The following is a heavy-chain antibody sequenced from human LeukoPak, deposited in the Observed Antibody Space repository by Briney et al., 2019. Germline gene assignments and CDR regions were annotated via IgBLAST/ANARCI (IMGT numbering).Heavy chain of an antibody. D-gene: IGHD3-10*01. Sequence: GGSLRLSCAASGFTFSKYWMTWVRQAPGKGLEWVANIKQDESEKYYADSVKGRFSVSRDNGKSSLYLQMNSLRAEDTAVYYCARDREEMVRAPYAFGIWGQGTMVTVSS. CDR3: ARDREEMVRAPYAFGI. CDR1: GFTFSKYW. CDR2: IKQDESEK. J-gene: IGHJ3*02. V-gene: IGHV3-7*01.